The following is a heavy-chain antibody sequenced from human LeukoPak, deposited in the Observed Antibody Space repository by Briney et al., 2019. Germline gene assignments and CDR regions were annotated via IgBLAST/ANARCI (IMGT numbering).Heavy chain of an antibody. V-gene: IGHV3-11*01. Sequence: PGGSLKLSCAAPGFTFSDYYMSWIRQAPGKGLEWVSYISSSGSTIYYADSVKGRFTISRDNAKNSLYLQMNSLRAEDTAVYYCARNGAGKSSNWFDPWGQGTLVTVSS. CDR3: ARNGAGKSSNWFDP. CDR1: GFTFSDYY. J-gene: IGHJ5*02. D-gene: IGHD3-10*01. CDR2: ISSSGSTI.